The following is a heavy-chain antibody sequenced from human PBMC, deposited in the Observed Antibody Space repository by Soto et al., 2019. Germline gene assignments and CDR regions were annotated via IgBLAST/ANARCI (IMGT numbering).Heavy chain of an antibody. CDR1: GFTFSNAW. V-gene: IGHV3-15*07. CDR3: TTIVGIVGAGPCGDAFDI. CDR2: IKSKTDGGTT. J-gene: IGHJ3*02. D-gene: IGHD1-26*01. Sequence: EVQLVESGGGLVKPGGSLRLSCAASGFTFSNAWMNWVRQAPGKGLEWVGRIKSKTDGGTTDYAAPVKGRFTISRDDSKNTLYLQMNSLKTEDTAVYYGTTIVGIVGAGPCGDAFDIWGQGTMVTVSS.